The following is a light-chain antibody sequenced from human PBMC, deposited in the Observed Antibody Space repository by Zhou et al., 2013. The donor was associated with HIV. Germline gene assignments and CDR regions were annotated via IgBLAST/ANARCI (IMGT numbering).Light chain of an antibody. Sequence: EIVLTQSPGTLSLSPGERATLSCRASQSVSRSYLAWYQQKPGQAPRLLIYGASSRATGIPDRFSGSGSRTDFTLTISRLEPEDFAVYYCQQYNNWPPNFGQGTKLEIK. CDR1: QSVSRSY. CDR3: QQYNNWPPN. J-gene: IGKJ2*01. CDR2: GAS. V-gene: IGKV3-20*01.